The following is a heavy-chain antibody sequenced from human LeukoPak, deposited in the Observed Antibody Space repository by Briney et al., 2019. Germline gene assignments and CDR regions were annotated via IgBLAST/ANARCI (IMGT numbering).Heavy chain of an antibody. D-gene: IGHD1-26*01. V-gene: IGHV4-4*02. CDR2: ILHTGPT. Sequence: SETLSLTCAVSGVSITDNWWSWVRQPPGKGLEWIGEILHTGPTNFNPSLKSRVTISMDKSKNQLSLRLNSVTAADTAIYYCVSGGTYYLPYWGQGILVTVSS. J-gene: IGHJ4*02. CDR3: VSGGTYYLPY. CDR1: GVSITDNW.